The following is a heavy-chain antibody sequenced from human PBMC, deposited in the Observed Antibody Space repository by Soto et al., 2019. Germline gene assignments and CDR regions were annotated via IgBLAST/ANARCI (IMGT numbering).Heavy chain of an antibody. CDR1: GFTFSSYA. CDR2: ISGSGGST. J-gene: IGHJ4*02. D-gene: IGHD2-8*01. CDR3: AKGIRPGSMVSAILGY. V-gene: IGHV3-23*01. Sequence: GGSLRLSCAASGFTFSSYAMSWVRQAPGKGLEWVSAISGSGGSTYYADSVKGRFTISRDNSKNTLYLQMNSLRAEDTAVYYCAKGIRPGSMVSAILGYWGQGTLVTVSS.